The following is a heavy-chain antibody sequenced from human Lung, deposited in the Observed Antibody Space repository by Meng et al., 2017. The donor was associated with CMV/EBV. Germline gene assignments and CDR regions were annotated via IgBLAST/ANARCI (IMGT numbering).Heavy chain of an antibody. D-gene: IGHD5-18*01. V-gene: IGHV3-30*04. J-gene: IGHJ5*02. CDR3: ARDHGYSYGSGWFDP. CDR1: GFTFGSYA. Sequence: SGFTFGSYAMHWVRQAPGKGLEWVAVISYGGSNKYYADSVKGRFTISRDNSKNTLYLQMNSLRAEDTAVYYCARDHGYSYGSGWFDPWGQGTLVTVSS. CDR2: ISYGGSNK.